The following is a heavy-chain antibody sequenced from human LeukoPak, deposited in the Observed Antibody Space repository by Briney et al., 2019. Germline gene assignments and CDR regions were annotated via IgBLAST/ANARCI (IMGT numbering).Heavy chain of an antibody. CDR2: INHSGST. Sequence: PSETLSLTCAVYGGSFSGYYWSWIRQPPGKGLEWIGEINHSGSTNYNPSLKSRVTISVDTSKNQFSLKLSSVTAADTAVYCCARGPRYYGSGSSRFLYYYYYYMDVWGKGTTVTVSS. D-gene: IGHD3-10*01. J-gene: IGHJ6*03. CDR3: ARGPRYYGSGSSRFLYYYYYYMDV. V-gene: IGHV4-34*01. CDR1: GGSFSGYY.